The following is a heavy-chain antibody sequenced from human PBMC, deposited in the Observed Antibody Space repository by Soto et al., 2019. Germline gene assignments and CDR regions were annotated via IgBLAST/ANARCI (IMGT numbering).Heavy chain of an antibody. CDR1: GYTFTSYA. J-gene: IGHJ4*02. V-gene: IGHV1-3*01. CDR2: INAGNGNT. CDR3: ARDRWELLNYFDY. Sequence: ASVKVSCKASGYTFTSYAMHWVRQAPGQRLEWMGWINAGNGNTKYSQKFQGRVTITRDTSASTAYMELSSLRSEDTAVYYCARDRWELLNYFDYWGQGTLVTVSS. D-gene: IGHD1-26*01.